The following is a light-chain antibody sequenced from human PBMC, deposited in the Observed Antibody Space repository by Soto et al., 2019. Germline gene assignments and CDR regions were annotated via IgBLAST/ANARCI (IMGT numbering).Light chain of an antibody. V-gene: IGKV1-33*01. CDR2: DAS. J-gene: IGKJ4*01. Sequence: DIQMNQSPSSLSASIGDGATIXXQASQDISNYVNGYQQKPGQAPKIXIDDASNLETGGPSRFSGSGSGTDFTFTISSLQPEDIATYYCQQYDNLPLTFGGGTNVEIK. CDR1: QDISNY. CDR3: QQYDNLPLT.